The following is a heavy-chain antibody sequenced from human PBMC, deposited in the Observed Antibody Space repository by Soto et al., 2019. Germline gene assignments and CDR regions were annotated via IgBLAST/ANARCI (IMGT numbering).Heavy chain of an antibody. D-gene: IGHD3-10*01. J-gene: IGHJ6*01. CDR1: SGPSKSHN. CDR3: VRKAIGFLQGLVDG. Sequence: QVQVQQSGPGLVKPSETLSLTCTVSSGPSKSHNWSWIRQPPGRGLEWIGYVYDTWSTSYNPSLKSLVTVSADSSTNRISLTLIFVTAADTAVYYCVRKAIGFLQGLVDGWGQGTTVIVSS. CDR2: VYDTWST. V-gene: IGHV4-59*08.